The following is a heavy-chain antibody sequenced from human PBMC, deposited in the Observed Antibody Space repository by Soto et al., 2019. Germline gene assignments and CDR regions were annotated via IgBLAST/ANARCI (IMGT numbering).Heavy chain of an antibody. D-gene: IGHD1-26*01. CDR1: GYMFTSYG. Sequence: QVQLVQSGAEVKKPGASVKVSCKASGYMFTSYGISWVRQAPGQGLEWMGWISAHNGNTKNAQKFQGRVTMTTDTSTSTAYMGLRSLRSDDTAVYYCARDWAYSGGFDDWGQGTLVTVSS. CDR2: ISAHNGNT. J-gene: IGHJ4*02. CDR3: ARDWAYSGGFDD. V-gene: IGHV1-18*01.